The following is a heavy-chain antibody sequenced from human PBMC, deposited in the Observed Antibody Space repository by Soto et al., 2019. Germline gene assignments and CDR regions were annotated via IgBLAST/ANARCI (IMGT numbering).Heavy chain of an antibody. CDR1: GFSISSGDYY. D-gene: IGHD2-15*01. J-gene: IGHJ5*02. V-gene: IGHV4-30-4*01. CDR3: ARVARYFVVSGRAVNGFYT. CDR2: IYYSGST. Sequence: PSETLSLTCTVSGFSISSGDYYGSWIRQPPGKGLEWIGYIYYSGSTYYNPSLKSRVTISVDTSKNQFSLKLSSVTAADTAVYYCARVARYFVVSGRAVNGFYTFGQGNLLTVSS.